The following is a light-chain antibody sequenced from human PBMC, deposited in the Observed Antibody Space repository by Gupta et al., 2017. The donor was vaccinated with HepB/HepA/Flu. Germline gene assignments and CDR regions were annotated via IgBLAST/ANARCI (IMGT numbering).Light chain of an antibody. CDR1: QSINLY. Sequence: IHMTQSPSSLSASIGDRVNITCRASQSINLYLNCYQQKPGQAPRLLISGASSLQSGVPSRFTGGGSGTDFTLTIRRLQPADFATYSCQQIASNLLTFGEGTKVEIK. V-gene: IGKV1-39*01. CDR2: GAS. J-gene: IGKJ4*01. CDR3: QQIASNLLT.